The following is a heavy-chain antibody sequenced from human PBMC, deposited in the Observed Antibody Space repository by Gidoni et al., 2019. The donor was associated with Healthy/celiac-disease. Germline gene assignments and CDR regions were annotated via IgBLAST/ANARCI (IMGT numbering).Heavy chain of an antibody. CDR2: ISSSSSTI. J-gene: IGHJ3*02. Sequence: EVQLVESGGGLVQPGGSLRLSCAASGFTFSSYSMKWVRQVPGKGLEWVSYISSSSSTIYYAYSVKGRFTISRDNAKNSLYLQMNSLRDEDTAVYYCARAGRWGVAGATPSGAFDIWGQGTMVTVSS. V-gene: IGHV3-48*02. D-gene: IGHD1-26*01. CDR3: ARAGRWGVAGATPSGAFDI. CDR1: GFTFSSYS.